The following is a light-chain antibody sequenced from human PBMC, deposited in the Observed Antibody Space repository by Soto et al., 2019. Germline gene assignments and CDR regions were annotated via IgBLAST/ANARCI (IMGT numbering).Light chain of an antibody. V-gene: IGKV3D-15*01. CDR3: QSYNNWVAA. J-gene: IGKJ4*01. Sequence: TYSPGTLSLSPWDSPTLSCRASQSVSSYLAWYHQKPGTXPRLPICAATTGATGIPARFGASGSGTDFTLTISSLQSEEFAVYYCQSYNNWVAAFGGGTKVDIK. CDR2: AAT. CDR1: QSVSSY.